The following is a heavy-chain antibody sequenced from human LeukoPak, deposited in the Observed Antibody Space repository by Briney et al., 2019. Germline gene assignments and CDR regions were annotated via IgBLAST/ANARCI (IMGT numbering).Heavy chain of an antibody. CDR1: GFTFSSYA. V-gene: IGHV3-30*04. CDR3: ASGKYRYGDNWFDP. CDR2: ISYDGSNE. D-gene: IGHD5-18*01. J-gene: IGHJ5*02. Sequence: GGSLRLSCAASGFTFSSYAMHWVRQAPGKGLEWVAVISYDGSNEYYADSVKGRFTISRDNSKNTLYLQMNSLRAEDTAVYFCASGKYRYGDNWFDPWGQGTLVTVSS.